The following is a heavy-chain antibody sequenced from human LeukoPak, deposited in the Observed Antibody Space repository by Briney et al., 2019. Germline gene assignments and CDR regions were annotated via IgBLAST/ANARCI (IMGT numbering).Heavy chain of an antibody. CDR2: ISVSGGST. CDR1: GFTFSSYA. D-gene: IGHD3-22*01. CDR3: ARRSYYESSGYPFDY. V-gene: IGHV3-23*01. J-gene: IGHJ4*02. Sequence: PGGSLRLSCAASGFTFSSYAMSWVRQAPGKGLEWVSTISVSGGSTYYADFVKGRFTISRDNSKNTLYLQMNSPRAEDTAVYYCARRSYYESSGYPFDYWGQGTLVTVSS.